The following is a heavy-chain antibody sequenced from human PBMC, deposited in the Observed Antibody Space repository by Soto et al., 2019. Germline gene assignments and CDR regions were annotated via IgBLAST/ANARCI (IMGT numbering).Heavy chain of an antibody. D-gene: IGHD5-12*01. CDR1: GFTVSSNY. CDR3: ARDSMATIEDYYYCMDV. V-gene: IGHV3-66*01. CDR2: IYSGGST. Sequence: GGSLRLSCAASGFTVSSNYMSWVRQAPGKGLEWVSVIYSGGSTYYADSVKGRFTISRDNSKNTLYLQMNSLRAEDTAVYYCARDSMATIEDYYYCMDVWGQGTTVTVSS. J-gene: IGHJ6*02.